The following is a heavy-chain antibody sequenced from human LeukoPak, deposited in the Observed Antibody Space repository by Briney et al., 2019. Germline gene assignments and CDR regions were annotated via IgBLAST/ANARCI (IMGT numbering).Heavy chain of an antibody. Sequence: GGSLRLSCAASGFTFSDYYMSWIRQAPGKGLEWVSYISTSGLAIYNADSVKGRFTISRDNAKNSLYLQMNSLRAEDTAVYYCARASRSGWYAVNYWGQGTLVTVSS. CDR2: ISTSGLAI. CDR3: ARASRSGWYAVNY. D-gene: IGHD6-19*01. V-gene: IGHV3-11*01. J-gene: IGHJ4*02. CDR1: GFTFSDYY.